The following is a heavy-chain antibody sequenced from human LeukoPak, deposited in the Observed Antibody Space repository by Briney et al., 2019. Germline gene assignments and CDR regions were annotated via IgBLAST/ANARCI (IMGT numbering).Heavy chain of an antibody. CDR3: ARPRMSGSFGAFDI. J-gene: IGHJ3*02. CDR1: GYSFPTYL. CDR2: IYPGDSDT. V-gene: IGHV5-51*01. D-gene: IGHD1-26*01. Sequence: GESLKISCKGSGYSFPTYLIAWVRQMPVKGLEWMGIIYPGDSDTRYSPSFQGQVTISADKSISTAYLQWSSLKASDIAMYYCARPRMSGSFGAFDIWGQGTMVTVSS.